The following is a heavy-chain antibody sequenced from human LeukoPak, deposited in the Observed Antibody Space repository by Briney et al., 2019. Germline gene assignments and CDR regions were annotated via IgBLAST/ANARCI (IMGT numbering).Heavy chain of an antibody. CDR2: ISGGGGGT. CDR3: ARGSISDY. CDR1: GFTFTTYA. V-gene: IGHV3-23*01. Sequence: GGSLRLSCAASGFTFTTYAMGWARQSPGKGLEWVSSISGGGGGTYYAEFVKGRFTISRDNSKNTLYLQMNSLRAEDTAVYYCARGSISDYWGQGTLVTVSS. J-gene: IGHJ4*02.